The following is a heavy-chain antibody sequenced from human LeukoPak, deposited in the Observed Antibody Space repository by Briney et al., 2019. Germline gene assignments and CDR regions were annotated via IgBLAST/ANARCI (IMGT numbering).Heavy chain of an antibody. D-gene: IGHD6-13*01. V-gene: IGHV1-2*02. Sequence: ASVKVSCKASGYTFTGYLMHWGRQAPGQGLEWMGWINPNSGGTNYAQKFQGRVTMTRDTSISTAYIDLSRLRSDDTAVYYCARGRDSSSHFDYWGQGTLVTVSS. CDR1: GYTFTGYL. CDR3: ARGRDSSSHFDY. CDR2: INPNSGGT. J-gene: IGHJ4*02.